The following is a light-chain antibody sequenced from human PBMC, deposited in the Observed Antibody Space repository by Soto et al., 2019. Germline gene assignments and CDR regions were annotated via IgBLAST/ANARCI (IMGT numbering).Light chain of an antibody. CDR2: TAS. CDR3: QQSYSTPFT. Sequence: DIQMTQAPSSLSASVGDRVTITCRTSQIINRCLNWYQERPGKAPKLLIYTASSLQKGVPSRFSGSGSGTDFTLTISSLQPEDFTTYYCQQSYSTPFTFGGGTKVEIK. J-gene: IGKJ4*01. CDR1: QIINRC. V-gene: IGKV1-39*01.